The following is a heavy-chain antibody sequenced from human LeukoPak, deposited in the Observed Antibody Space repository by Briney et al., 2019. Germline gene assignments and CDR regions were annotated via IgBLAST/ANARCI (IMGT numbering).Heavy chain of an antibody. J-gene: IGHJ4*02. V-gene: IGHV1-46*01. CDR3: ARTGYDSSGYYRADVDY. Sequence: GASVKVSCKASGYTFTSYYMHWVRQAPGQGLEWMGIINPSGGSTSYAQKFQGRVTMTTDTSTSTAYMELRSLRSDDTAVYYCARTGYDSSGYYRADVDYWGQGTLVTVSS. CDR1: GYTFTSYY. CDR2: INPSGGST. D-gene: IGHD3-22*01.